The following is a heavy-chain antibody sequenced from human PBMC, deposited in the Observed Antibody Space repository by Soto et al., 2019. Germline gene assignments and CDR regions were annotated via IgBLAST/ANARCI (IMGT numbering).Heavy chain of an antibody. CDR2: IYYSGST. Sequence: TSETLSLTCTVSGGSISSGGYYWSWIRQHPGKGLEWIGYIYYSGSTYCNPSLKSRVTISVDTSKNQFSLKLSSVTAADTAVYYCESSLPYYDFWSGYYTGYYYYGMDVWGQGTTVTVSS. CDR1: GGSISSGGYY. D-gene: IGHD3-3*01. V-gene: IGHV4-31*03. CDR3: ESSLPYYDFWSGYYTGYYYYGMDV. J-gene: IGHJ6*02.